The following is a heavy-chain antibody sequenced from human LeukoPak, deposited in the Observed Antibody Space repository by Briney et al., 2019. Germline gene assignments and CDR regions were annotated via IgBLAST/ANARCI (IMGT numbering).Heavy chain of an antibody. CDR1: GYTFSSYG. D-gene: IGHD3-22*01. J-gene: IGHJ4*02. Sequence: GGSLRLSCAASGYTFSSYGMHWVRQAPGKGLEWVAVIWYDGSNKYYADSVKGRFTISRDNSKNTLYLQMNSLRTEDTAVYYCAKDLDSSAEGGYWGQGTLVTVSS. CDR3: AKDLDSSAEGGY. CDR2: IWYDGSNK. V-gene: IGHV3-33*06.